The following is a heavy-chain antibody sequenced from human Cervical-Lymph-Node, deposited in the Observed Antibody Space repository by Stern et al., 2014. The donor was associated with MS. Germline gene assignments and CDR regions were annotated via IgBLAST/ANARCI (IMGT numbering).Heavy chain of an antibody. Sequence: QVQLQESGPGLVKPSQTLSLTCTVSGGSISRGDYYWSWIRQSPGKGLEWIGYIYNTGITYYNPSLKGRVTMSTDTSANQVSLSLGSVTAADTAVYYCVRDVYQPSLYSYNMDVWGQGTTVTVSS. CDR3: VRDVYQPSLYSYNMDV. CDR1: GGSISRGDYY. J-gene: IGHJ6*02. V-gene: IGHV4-30-4*08. D-gene: IGHD6-13*01. CDR2: IYNTGIT.